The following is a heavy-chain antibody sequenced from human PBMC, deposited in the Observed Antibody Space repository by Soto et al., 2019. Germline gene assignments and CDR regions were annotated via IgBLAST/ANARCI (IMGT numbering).Heavy chain of an antibody. CDR1: GGSISSYY. CDR2: IYYSGST. V-gene: IGHV4-59*01. J-gene: IGHJ4*02. Sequence: SETLSLTCTVSGGSISSYYWSWIRQPPGKGLEWIGYIYYSGSTNYNPSLKSRVTISVDTSKNQFSLKLSSVTAADTAVYYCARADRITMTIDYWGQGTLVTVSS. D-gene: IGHD3-22*01. CDR3: ARADRITMTIDY.